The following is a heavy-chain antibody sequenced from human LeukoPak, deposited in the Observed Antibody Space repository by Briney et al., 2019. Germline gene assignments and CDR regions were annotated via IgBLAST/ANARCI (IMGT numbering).Heavy chain of an antibody. J-gene: IGHJ4*02. CDR3: ARDADSGYYYIDY. V-gene: IGHV3-21*01. Sequence: GGSLRLSCAASGFTFSRNSMNWVRQAPGKGLEWVSSISSGSTYIYYADSVKGRFTISRDNVKNSLYLQMNSLRADDTALYYCARDADSGYYYIDYWGRGTLVTVSS. D-gene: IGHD3-10*01. CDR2: ISSGSTYI. CDR1: GFTFSRNS.